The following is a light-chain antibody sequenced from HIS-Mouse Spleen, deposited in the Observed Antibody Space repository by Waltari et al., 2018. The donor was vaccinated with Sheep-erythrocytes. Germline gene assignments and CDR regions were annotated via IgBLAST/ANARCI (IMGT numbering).Light chain of an antibody. CDR2: DAS. CDR3: QQHSNWPPIT. V-gene: IGKV3-11*01. Sequence: EIVLTQSPATLSLSPGERATLSCRASQSVSSYLAWYQQKPGQAPRLLIYDASNRATCIPARCSGSGSGTDFTLTISSLEPEDFAVYYCQQHSNWPPITFGQGTRLEIK. CDR1: QSVSSY. J-gene: IGKJ5*01.